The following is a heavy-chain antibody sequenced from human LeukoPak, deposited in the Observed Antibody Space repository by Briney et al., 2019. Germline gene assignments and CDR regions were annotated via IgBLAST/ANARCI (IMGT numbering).Heavy chain of an antibody. CDR2: IIPILGIA. D-gene: IGHD3-9*01. V-gene: IGHV1-69*04. Sequence: SVKVSCKASGYTFTSYYMHWVRQAPGQGLEWIGRIIPILGIANYAQKFQGRVTITADKSTSTAYMELSSLRSEDTAVYYCARGTYYDILTGSRTYNWFDPWGQGTLVTVSS. J-gene: IGHJ5*02. CDR1: GYTFTSYY. CDR3: ARGTYYDILTGSRTYNWFDP.